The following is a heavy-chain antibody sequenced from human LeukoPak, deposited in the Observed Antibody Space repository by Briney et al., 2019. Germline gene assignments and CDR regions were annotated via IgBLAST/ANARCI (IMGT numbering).Heavy chain of an antibody. D-gene: IGHD1-26*01. V-gene: IGHV1-8*02. CDR1: GYTFTSYG. CDR3: ARVGIWEPLDY. Sequence: ASVKVSCKASGYTFTSYGISWVRQAPGQGLEWMGWMNPNNGDTGYTQKFQGRITMTRNTSTFTAYMELSSLKSGDTAVYYCARVGIWEPLDYWGQGTLVTVSS. J-gene: IGHJ4*02. CDR2: MNPNNGDT.